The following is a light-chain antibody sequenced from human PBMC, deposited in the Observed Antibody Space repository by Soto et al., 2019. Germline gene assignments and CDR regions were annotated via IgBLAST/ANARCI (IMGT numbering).Light chain of an antibody. CDR2: DVA. Sequence: SVLTQPASVSDSPGQSITISCTGTSSDVGGSNHVSWDQQHPGKAPKLMIYDVANRPSGVSHRCSGSKSGSTASLIISGLQAEDEADYYCVSFTSSTTYVFGTGTKVTVL. CDR3: VSFTSSTTYV. CDR1: SSDVGGSNH. V-gene: IGLV2-14*01. J-gene: IGLJ1*01.